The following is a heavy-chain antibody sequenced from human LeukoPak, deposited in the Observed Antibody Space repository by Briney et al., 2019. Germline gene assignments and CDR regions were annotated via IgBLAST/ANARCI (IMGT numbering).Heavy chain of an antibody. Sequence: ASVKVSCKASGYTFGSYTISWVRQAPGQGLEWMGWISAYSGNTNYEQKFQGRATMATDASTTTAYMELRSLRSDDTAVYYCARTQLTTPSFDYWGQGTLVTVSS. J-gene: IGHJ4*02. CDR3: ARTQLTTPSFDY. D-gene: IGHD1-1*01. V-gene: IGHV1-18*01. CDR1: GYTFGSYT. CDR2: ISAYSGNT.